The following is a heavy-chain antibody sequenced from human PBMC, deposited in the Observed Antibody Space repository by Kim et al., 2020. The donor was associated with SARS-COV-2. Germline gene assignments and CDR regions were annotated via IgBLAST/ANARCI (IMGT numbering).Heavy chain of an antibody. Sequence: GGSLRLSCAASGFTFSNYGMHWVRQAPGKGLEWVSVISYDGSNKDYADSVKGRFTISRDNAKNTLYLQMNSLRAEDTAVYYCAKVVAVARERYYYYGMDVWGQGTPVTVSS. V-gene: IGHV3-30*18. CDR1: GFTFSNYG. CDR2: ISYDGSNK. D-gene: IGHD6-19*01. CDR3: AKVVAVARERYYYYGMDV. J-gene: IGHJ6*02.